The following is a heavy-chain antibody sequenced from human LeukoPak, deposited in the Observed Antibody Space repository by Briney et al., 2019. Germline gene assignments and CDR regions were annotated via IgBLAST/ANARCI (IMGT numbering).Heavy chain of an antibody. J-gene: IGHJ4*02. CDR1: GYTFTSYG. Sequence: ASVKVSCKASGYTFTSYGISWVRQAPGQGLEWMGWISAYNGNTNYAQKLQGRVTMTTDTSTSTAYMELRSLRSEDTAVYYCARGRTRLYSSSSFDYWGQGTLVTVSS. CDR3: ARGRTRLYSSSSFDY. CDR2: ISAYNGNT. V-gene: IGHV1-18*01. D-gene: IGHD6-13*01.